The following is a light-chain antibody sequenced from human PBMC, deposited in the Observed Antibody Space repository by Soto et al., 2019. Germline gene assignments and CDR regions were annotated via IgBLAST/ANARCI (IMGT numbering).Light chain of an antibody. CDR1: QSVSSSY. J-gene: IGKJ1*01. V-gene: IGKV3-20*01. CDR3: QHYGSSSWT. Sequence: EIVLTQSPGTLSLSPGERATLPCRASQSVSSSYLAWYQQKPGQAPRLLIFGASSRATGIPDKFSGSGSGTDFTLTISRLEPDDFAVYYCQHYGSSSWTFGQGTKVDIK. CDR2: GAS.